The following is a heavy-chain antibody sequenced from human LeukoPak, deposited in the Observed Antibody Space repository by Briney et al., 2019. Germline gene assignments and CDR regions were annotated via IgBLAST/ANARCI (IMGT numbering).Heavy chain of an antibody. CDR3: AKGPQTYYDFWSGYSHYYFDY. V-gene: IGHV3-23*01. CDR2: ISGSGGST. CDR1: GFTFSSYA. D-gene: IGHD3-3*01. J-gene: IGHJ4*02. Sequence: GGSLRLSCAASGFTFSSYAMSWVRQAPGKGLEWVSAISGSGGSTYYADSVKGRFNISRDNSKNTLYLQMNSLRAEDTAVYYCAKGPQTYYDFWSGYSHYYFDYWGQVTLVTVSS.